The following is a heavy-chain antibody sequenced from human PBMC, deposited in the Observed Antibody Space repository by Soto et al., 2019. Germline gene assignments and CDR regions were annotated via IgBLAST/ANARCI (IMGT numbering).Heavy chain of an antibody. D-gene: IGHD3-10*01. CDR3: AKDFKVSGSHYGTLHYYYGREV. CDR2: ISYYVYLK. Sequence: WVSLRLSGAASGFTFSTYGMQWVRQAPGKGLAWVAVISYYVYLKYYVDAVKGRFTVARDNSKNTLFLEMNSLRVEDTAVYFCAKDFKVSGSHYGTLHYYYGREVLGDWSTVGFSA. V-gene: IGHV3-30*18. CDR1: GFTFSTYG. J-gene: IGHJ6*04.